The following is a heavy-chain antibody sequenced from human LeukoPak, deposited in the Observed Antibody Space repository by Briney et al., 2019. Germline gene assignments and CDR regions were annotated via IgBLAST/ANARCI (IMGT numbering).Heavy chain of an antibody. CDR3: ARGGPGGSGSYYNPRYYGMDA. D-gene: IGHD3-10*01. J-gene: IGHJ6*04. CDR2: INHSGST. Sequence: SETLSLTCAVYGGSFSGYYWSWIRQPPGKGLEWIGEINHSGSTNYNPSLKSRVTISVDTSKNQFSLKLSSVTAADTAVYYCARGGPGGSGSYYNPRYYGMDAWGKGTTVTVSS. CDR1: GGSFSGYY. V-gene: IGHV4-34*01.